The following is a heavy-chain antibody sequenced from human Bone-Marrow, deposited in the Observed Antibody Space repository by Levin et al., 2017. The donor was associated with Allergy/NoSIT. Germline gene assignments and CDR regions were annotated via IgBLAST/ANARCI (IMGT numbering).Heavy chain of an antibody. CDR2: ISLDGNTQ. D-gene: IGHD2-15*01. Sequence: GASVKVSCAVSGFTFSNYAMHWVRQAPGRGLEWVAFISLDGNTQYYADSVKGRFTVPRDNSNNTLHLQMNSLRVEDTAIYFCAKDAYTCSGGSCYFFDYWGQGGLVTVSS. CDR3: AKDAYTCSGGSCYFFDY. J-gene: IGHJ4*02. CDR1: GFTFSNYA. V-gene: IGHV3-30*18.